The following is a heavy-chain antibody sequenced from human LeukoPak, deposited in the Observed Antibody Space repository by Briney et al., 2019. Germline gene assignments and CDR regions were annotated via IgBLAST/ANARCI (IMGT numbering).Heavy chain of an antibody. J-gene: IGHJ4*02. V-gene: IGHV3-23*01. Sequence: GGSLRLSCAASGFTLCSYAMYWVRQAPGKGLEWVSGIFGSGGSAHYADSVKGRFTISRDNSNNTVYLQMDSLRAEDTATYYCAKTTTGYSSGRYPAWPIDYWGQGTLVTVSS. D-gene: IGHD2-15*01. CDR2: IFGSGGSA. CDR1: GFTLCSYA. CDR3: AKTTTGYSSGRYPAWPIDY.